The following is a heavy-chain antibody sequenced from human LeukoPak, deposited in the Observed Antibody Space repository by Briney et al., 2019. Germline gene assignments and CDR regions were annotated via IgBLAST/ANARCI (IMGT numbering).Heavy chain of an antibody. Sequence: GGSLRLSRAASGFTFSSYAMHWVRQAPGKGLEWVAVTSYDGSNKYYADSVKGRFTISRDNSKNTLYLQMNSLRAEDTAVYYCARGHKWLRTTPNYYYYGMDVWGQGTTVTVSS. CDR1: GFTFSSYA. V-gene: IGHV3-30*04. J-gene: IGHJ6*02. CDR3: ARGHKWLRTTPNYYYYGMDV. CDR2: TSYDGSNK. D-gene: IGHD5-12*01.